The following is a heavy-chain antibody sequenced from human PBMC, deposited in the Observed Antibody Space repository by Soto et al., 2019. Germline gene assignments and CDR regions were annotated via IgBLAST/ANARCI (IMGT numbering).Heavy chain of an antibody. CDR2: IYSSGTT. CDR3: ATGRISRGLDV. V-gene: IGHV4-59*12. CDR1: GGTLSSYY. Sequence: SVTLPRTCCLSGGTLSSYYWSWIRQPPGNGLEWIRYIYSSGTTSYNCSLNSRATMLVDTSKNQFSLRLTSVTATDTAVYHCATGRISRGLDVWDQGTTVTVYS. J-gene: IGHJ6*02.